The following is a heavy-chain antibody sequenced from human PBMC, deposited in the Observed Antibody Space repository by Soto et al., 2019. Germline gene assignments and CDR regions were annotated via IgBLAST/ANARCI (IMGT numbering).Heavy chain of an antibody. J-gene: IGHJ3*02. CDR2: IYYSGST. Sequence: QLQLQESGPGLVKPSETLSLTCTVSGGSISSSSYYWGWIRQPPGKGLEWIGSIYYSGSTYYNPSLKSRVTISVDTSKNQFSLKLCSVTAADTAVYYCAREIRYFDWLSPDHDAFDIWGQGTMVTVSS. CDR1: GGSISSSSYY. D-gene: IGHD3-9*01. V-gene: IGHV4-39*02. CDR3: AREIRYFDWLSPDHDAFDI.